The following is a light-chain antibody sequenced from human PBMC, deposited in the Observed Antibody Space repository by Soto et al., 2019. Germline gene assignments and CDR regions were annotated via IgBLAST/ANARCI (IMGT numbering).Light chain of an antibody. Sequence: QSALTQPASVSGSPGQSITISCTGTSSDVDGYNYVSWYQQHPGKAPKLMIYDVSNRPSGVSNRFSGSKSGNTASLTISGLQADDEADYYCSSYTSSSTLGVFGGGTKVTVL. CDR1: SSDVDGYNY. V-gene: IGLV2-14*01. CDR2: DVS. CDR3: SSYTSSSTLGV. J-gene: IGLJ2*01.